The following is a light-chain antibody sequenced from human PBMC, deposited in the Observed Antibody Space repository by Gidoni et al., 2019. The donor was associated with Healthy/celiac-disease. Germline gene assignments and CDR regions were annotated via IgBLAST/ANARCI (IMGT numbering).Light chain of an antibody. CDR2: QDS. CDR1: KLGDKY. CDR3: QAWDSSVG. V-gene: IGLV3-1*01. J-gene: IGLJ2*01. Sequence: SYELTQPPSVSVSPGQTASITCSGEKLGDKYACWYQQKPGQSPVLVIYQDSKRPSVIPERFSGSNSGNTATLTISGTQAMDEADYYCQAWDSSVGFGGGTKLTVL.